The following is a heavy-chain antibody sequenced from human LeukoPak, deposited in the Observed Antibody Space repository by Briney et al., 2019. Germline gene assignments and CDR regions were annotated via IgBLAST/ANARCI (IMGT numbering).Heavy chain of an antibody. CDR1: GFTFSYYA. CDR2: ISSNGGST. D-gene: IGHD2-15*01. J-gene: IGHJ4*02. Sequence: GGSLRLSCSASGFTFSYYAMHWVRQAAGKGLEFVSGISSNGGSTYYADSLKGRFTVSRDNSNNTLYLQMSSLRAEDTAIYYCAKGPTYGSLPYYFDYWGQGNLVTVSS. V-gene: IGHV3-64D*09. CDR3: AKGPTYGSLPYYFDY.